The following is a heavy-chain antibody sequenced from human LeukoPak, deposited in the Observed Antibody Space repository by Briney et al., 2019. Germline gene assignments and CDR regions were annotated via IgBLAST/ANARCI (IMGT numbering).Heavy chain of an antibody. Sequence: SETLSLTCTVSGGSISSSSYYWGWIRQPPGKGLEWIGSIYYSGSTYYNPSLKSRITISVDTSKNHFSLKLSSVTAADTAVYYCARHNAGYNPHRYMDVWGKGTTVTVSS. CDR2: IYYSGST. J-gene: IGHJ6*03. D-gene: IGHD5-24*01. V-gene: IGHV4-39*01. CDR1: GGSISSSSYY. CDR3: ARHNAGYNPHRYMDV.